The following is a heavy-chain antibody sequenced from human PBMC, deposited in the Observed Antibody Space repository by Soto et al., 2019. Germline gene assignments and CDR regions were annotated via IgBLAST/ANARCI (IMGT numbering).Heavy chain of an antibody. CDR2: ISAYNGNT. CDR1: GYTFTSYG. Sequence: GTSVKVSCKASGYTFTSYGISWVRQAPGQGLEWMGWISAYNGNTNYAQKLQGRVTMTTDTSTSTAYMELRSLRSDDTAVYYCARSSSSWYGDPLASFVFFSSYYSGMAVGAQGT. CDR3: ARSSSSWYGDPLASFVFFSSYYSGMAV. J-gene: IGHJ6*02. V-gene: IGHV1-18*01. D-gene: IGHD6-13*01.